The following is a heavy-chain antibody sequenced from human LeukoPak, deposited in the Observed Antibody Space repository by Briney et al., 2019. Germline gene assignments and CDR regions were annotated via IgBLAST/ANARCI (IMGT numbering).Heavy chain of an antibody. Sequence: SETLSLTCTVSGGSISSSSYYWGWIRQPPGTGLEWIGSIYYSGSTYYNPSLKSRVTISVDTSKNQFSLKLSSVTAADTAVYYCARREVVAVNNWFNPWGQGTLVTVSS. CDR2: IYYSGST. CDR3: ARREVVAVNNWFNP. J-gene: IGHJ5*02. D-gene: IGHD2-15*01. CDR1: GGSISSSSYY. V-gene: IGHV4-39*01.